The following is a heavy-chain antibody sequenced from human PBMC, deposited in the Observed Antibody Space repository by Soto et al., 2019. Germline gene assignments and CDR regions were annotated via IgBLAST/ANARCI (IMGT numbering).Heavy chain of an antibody. CDR1: GGSFSGYY. V-gene: IGHV4-34*01. Sequence: QVQLQQWGAGLLKPSETLSLTCAVYGGSFSGYYWSWIRQPPGKGLEWIGEINHSGSTNYNPSLKSRDTISVDTSKNQFSLKLSSVTAADTAVYYCARAPYCSSTSCYARRNWFDPWGQGTLVTVSS. J-gene: IGHJ5*02. CDR3: ARAPYCSSTSCYARRNWFDP. CDR2: INHSGST. D-gene: IGHD2-2*01.